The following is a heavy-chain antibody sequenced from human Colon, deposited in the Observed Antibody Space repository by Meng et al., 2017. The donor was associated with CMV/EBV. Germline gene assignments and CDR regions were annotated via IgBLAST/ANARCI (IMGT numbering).Heavy chain of an antibody. D-gene: IGHD6-19*01. CDR3: ARDDVQWGLEVAGSLPPPAMDV. CDR1: GFTFTSYG. V-gene: IGHV3-30*02. Sequence: GGSLRLSCAASGFTFTSYGMHWVRQAPGKGLEWVAFIRYEGNNKYYGDSVKGRFTISRDNSKNTLDLQMNSLRDDDTAVYYCARDDVQWGLEVAGSLPPPAMDVWGQGTTVTVSS. J-gene: IGHJ6*02. CDR2: IRYEGNNK.